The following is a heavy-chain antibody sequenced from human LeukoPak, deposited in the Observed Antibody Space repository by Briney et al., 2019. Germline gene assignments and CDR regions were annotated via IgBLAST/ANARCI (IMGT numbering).Heavy chain of an antibody. Sequence: SETLSLTCAVSGGSFIGYHWNWIRQPPWKGLEWIGEINHRGSTNYNPSLKSRVTLSVDTSKNQFSLRLRSVTVADTAVYYCARDPTTVVTTPYYFDDWGQGTLVTVSS. D-gene: IGHD4-23*01. CDR1: GGSFIGYH. V-gene: IGHV4-34*01. J-gene: IGHJ4*02. CDR2: INHRGST. CDR3: ARDPTTVVTTPYYFDD.